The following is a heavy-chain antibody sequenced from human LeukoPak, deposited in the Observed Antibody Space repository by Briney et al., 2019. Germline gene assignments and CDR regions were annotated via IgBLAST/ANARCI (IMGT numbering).Heavy chain of an antibody. CDR1: GFTFSTYG. CDR3: ARAVGPFDY. Sequence: GGSLRLSCAASGFTFSTYGMHWVRQAPGKGLEWVAVIWYDGSNKYYADCVKGRFTISRDNSENMLYLQMNGLRAEDTAVYYCARAVGPFDYWGQGTLVTVSS. V-gene: IGHV3-33*01. D-gene: IGHD3/OR15-3a*01. CDR2: IWYDGSNK. J-gene: IGHJ4*02.